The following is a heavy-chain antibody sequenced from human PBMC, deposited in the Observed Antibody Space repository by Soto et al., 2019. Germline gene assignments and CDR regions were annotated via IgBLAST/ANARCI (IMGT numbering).Heavy chain of an antibody. J-gene: IGHJ4*02. Sequence: ASVKVSCKASGYTFTGYYMHWVRQAPGQGLEWMGWISAYNGNTNYAQKLQGRVTMTTDTSTSTAYMELRSLRSDDTAVYYRARPQEDSSSSPTLLFDYWGQGTLVTVSS. V-gene: IGHV1-18*04. CDR1: GYTFTGYY. CDR3: ARPQEDSSSSPTLLFDY. CDR2: ISAYNGNT. D-gene: IGHD6-13*01.